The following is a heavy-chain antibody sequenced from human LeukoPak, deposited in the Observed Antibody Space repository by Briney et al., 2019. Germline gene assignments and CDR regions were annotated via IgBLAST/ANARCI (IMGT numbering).Heavy chain of an antibody. J-gene: IGHJ4*02. Sequence: GGSLRLSYAASGFTFSSYSMNWVRQAPGKGLEWVSSISSSSSYIYYADSVRGRFTISRDNSKNTLYLQMNSLRAEDTAVYYCAKASFPGIAAAGLFDYWGQGTLVTVSS. CDR1: GFTFSSYS. D-gene: IGHD6-13*01. V-gene: IGHV3-21*01. CDR3: AKASFPGIAAAGLFDY. CDR2: ISSSSSYI.